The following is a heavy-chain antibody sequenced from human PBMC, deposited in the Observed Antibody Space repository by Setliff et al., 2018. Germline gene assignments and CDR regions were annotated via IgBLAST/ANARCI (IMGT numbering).Heavy chain of an antibody. Sequence: ASVKVSCKASGGTFSSYVISWVRQAPGQGLEWMGWINPHSDDTHYAQNFQGRVTITMDTSISTVYMELSSLRSDDTAVYYCARSNYDFWSGYPNWFDPWGQGSLVTVSS. CDR1: GGTFSSYV. V-gene: IGHV1-2*02. D-gene: IGHD3-3*01. CDR3: ARSNYDFWSGYPNWFDP. J-gene: IGHJ5*02. CDR2: INPHSDDT.